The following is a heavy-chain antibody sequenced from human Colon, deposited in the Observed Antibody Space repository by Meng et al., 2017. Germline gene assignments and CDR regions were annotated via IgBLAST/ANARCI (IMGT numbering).Heavy chain of an antibody. J-gene: IGHJ2*01. Sequence: GQMVQSGSELKKPGASVKVSCKASGYTFINYAINWVRQAPGQGLEWMGWINTHTGNPTYGQGFTGRFVLSSDTSVSTANLQISSLKAEDTAVYYCARGGPYPDSSGFHWYFDLWGRGTLVTVSS. CDR2: INTHTGNP. CDR1: GYTFINYA. CDR3: ARGGPYPDSSGFHWYFDL. D-gene: IGHD3-22*01. V-gene: IGHV7-4-1*02.